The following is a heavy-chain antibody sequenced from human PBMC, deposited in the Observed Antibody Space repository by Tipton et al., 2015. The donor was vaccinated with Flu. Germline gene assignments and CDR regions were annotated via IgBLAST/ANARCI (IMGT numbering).Heavy chain of an antibody. V-gene: IGHV3-43D*03. CDR1: GFTFDDYG. CDR3: ARVNFHWYNGMDV. D-gene: IGHD3-22*01. J-gene: IGHJ6*02. Sequence: SLRLSCAASGFTFDDYGMHWVRQPPGKGPEWVSLISWDGFTTYYADSVNGRFTVSRDNSKNSLYLQMNSLRAEDTALYYCARVNFHWYNGMDVWGQGTTVTVSS. CDR2: ISWDGFTT.